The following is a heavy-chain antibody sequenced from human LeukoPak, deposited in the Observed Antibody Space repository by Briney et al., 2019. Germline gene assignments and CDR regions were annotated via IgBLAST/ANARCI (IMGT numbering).Heavy chain of an antibody. CDR1: GFTVSSSY. J-gene: IGHJ3*02. V-gene: IGHV3-53*01. CDR3: ARGRIAVAGDTFDI. D-gene: IGHD6-19*01. Sequence: GGSLRLSCAASGFTVSSSYMSWVRQAPGKGLEWVSVIYSGGSTYYVDSVKGRFTISRDNSKNTLYLQMNSLRVEDTAVYYCARGRIAVAGDTFDIWGQGTMVTVSS. CDR2: IYSGGST.